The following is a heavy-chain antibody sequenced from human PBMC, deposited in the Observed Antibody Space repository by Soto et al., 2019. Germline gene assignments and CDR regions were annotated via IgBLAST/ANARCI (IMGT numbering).Heavy chain of an antibody. V-gene: IGHV3-53*01. CDR1: GFTVSSNY. CDR3: AIPGWPLVRGVRRGDAFDI. J-gene: IGHJ3*02. D-gene: IGHD3-10*01. Sequence: EVPLVESGGGLIQPGGSLRLSCAASGFTVSSNYMSWVRQAPGKGLEWVSVIYSGGSTYYADSVKGRFTISRDNSKNTLSIDLNSLRAEDTAVYYCAIPGWPLVRGVRRGDAFDIWGQGTMVTLSS. CDR2: IYSGGST.